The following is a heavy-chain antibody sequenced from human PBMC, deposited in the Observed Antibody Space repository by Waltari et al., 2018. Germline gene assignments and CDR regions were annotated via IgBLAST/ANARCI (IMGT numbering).Heavy chain of an antibody. CDR3: ASHERVVPVFIES. J-gene: IGHJ1*01. CDR1: GVSVSTPLLY. Sequence: KESGPRLVKPSETLSLNCTVSGVSVSTPLLYWTWIRQSPGKGPEWVASVFHSGTTYYNPSLRGRVSMSVDSARGQFSLKLYPVTAADTAVNFCASHERVVPVFIESWGQGILVTVSS. D-gene: IGHD3-22*01. CDR2: VFHSGTT. V-gene: IGHV4-39*01.